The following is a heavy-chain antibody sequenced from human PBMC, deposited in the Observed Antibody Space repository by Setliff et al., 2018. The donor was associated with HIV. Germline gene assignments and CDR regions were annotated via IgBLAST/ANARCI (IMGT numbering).Heavy chain of an antibody. CDR2: ISAYNGNT. D-gene: IGHD3-22*01. CDR1: GYTFTSYG. J-gene: IGHJ4*02. Sequence: ASVKVSCKASGYTFTSYGISWVRQAPGQGLEWMGWISAYNGNTNYAENFQGRLSVTRDTSISTVYMELRSLKSDDTAIYYCATTEGGYTINSDSSGSRYFDHWGQGTLVTVSS. CDR3: ATTEGGYTINSDSSGSRYFDH. V-gene: IGHV1-18*01.